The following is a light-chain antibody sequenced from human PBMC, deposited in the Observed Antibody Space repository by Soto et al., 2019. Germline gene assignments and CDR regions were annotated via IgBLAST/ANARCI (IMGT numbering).Light chain of an antibody. CDR1: QSITGN. V-gene: IGKV3-15*01. J-gene: IGKJ4*01. CDR2: DAS. Sequence: EIVLTQSPGTLSLSPGERATLSCRASQSITGNLTWYQQKPGQAPRLLIYDASTRATGIPARFSGSGSGTEFTLTISSLQSADFAVYYCQQYHNWPLTFGGGTKVDIK. CDR3: QQYHNWPLT.